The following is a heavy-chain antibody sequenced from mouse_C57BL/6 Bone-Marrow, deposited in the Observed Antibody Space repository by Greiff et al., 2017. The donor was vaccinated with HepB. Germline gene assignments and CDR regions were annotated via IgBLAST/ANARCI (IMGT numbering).Heavy chain of an antibody. D-gene: IGHD2-1*01. CDR2: IDPENGDT. CDR1: GFTFKDDY. CDR3: TTYYYGNYAWFAY. J-gene: IGHJ3*01. Sequence: EVQLQQSGAELVRPGASVKLSCTASGFTFKDDYMHWVKQRPEQGLEWIGWIDPENGDTEYASKFQGKATITVDTSSNTAYLQLSSLTSEDTAVYYCTTYYYGNYAWFAYWGQGTLVTVSA. V-gene: IGHV14-4*01.